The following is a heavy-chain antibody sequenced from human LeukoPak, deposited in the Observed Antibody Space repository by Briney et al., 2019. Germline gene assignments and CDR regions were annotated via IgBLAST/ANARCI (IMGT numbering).Heavy chain of an antibody. D-gene: IGHD3-16*01. J-gene: IGHJ4*02. CDR1: GLTFSSHW. CDR2: ITNDGSST. V-gene: IGHV3-74*01. CDR3: ATQQGGSPAY. Sequence: PGVSLRLSCAASGLTFSSHWMHWVRQAPGKGLVWVSRITNDGSSTTYADSVKGRFTISRDNAKNMLYLQVNSLRAEDTAVYYCATQQGGSPAYWGQGTLVTVSS.